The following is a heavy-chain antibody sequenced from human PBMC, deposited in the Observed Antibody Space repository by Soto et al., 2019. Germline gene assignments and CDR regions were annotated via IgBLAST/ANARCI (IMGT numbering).Heavy chain of an antibody. CDR2: IYWDDDK. CDR3: APKSMVRGVISPFAY. Sequence: QITLKESGPTLVKPTQTLTLTCTFSGFSLSTRGVAVGWIRQPPGKALEWLAVIYWDDDKYYSPSLKSRLTNXMDXSXTHLVLTKTTLHPVDTATYYCAPKSMVRGVISPFAYWGQGTLVTVSS. J-gene: IGHJ4*02. D-gene: IGHD3-10*01. V-gene: IGHV2-5*02. CDR1: GFSLSTRGVA.